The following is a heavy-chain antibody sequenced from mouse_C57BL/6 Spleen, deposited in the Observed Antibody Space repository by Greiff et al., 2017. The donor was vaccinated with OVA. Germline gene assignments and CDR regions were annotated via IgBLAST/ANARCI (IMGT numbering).Heavy chain of an antibody. Sequence: EVKLMESGGGLVKPGGSLKLSCAASGFTFSDYGMHWVRQAPEKGLEWVAYISSGSSTIYYADTVKGRFTNSRDNAKNTLVLQRTSLRAAYTAMYYCAKRGNWDYLCDWGQGTTLTVAS. CDR2: ISSGSSTI. CDR1: GFTFSDYG. V-gene: IGHV5-17*01. D-gene: IGHD4-1*01. CDR3: AKRGNWDYLCD. J-gene: IGHJ2*01.